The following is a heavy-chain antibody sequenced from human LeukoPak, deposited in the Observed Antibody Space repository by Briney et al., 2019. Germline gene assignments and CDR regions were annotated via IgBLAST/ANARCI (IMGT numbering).Heavy chain of an antibody. J-gene: IGHJ3*02. D-gene: IGHD3-16*02. CDR3: ARAYYDYVWGSYRLMAFDI. CDR2: MNPNSSNT. CDR1: GYTFTSYD. Sequence: ASVKVSCXASGYTFTSYDINWVRQDSGQGLEWMAWMNPNSSNTGYAQKFQGRVTITRNTSISTAYMELSSLRSEDTAVYYCARAYYDYVWGSYRLMAFDIWGQGTMVTVSS. V-gene: IGHV1-8*03.